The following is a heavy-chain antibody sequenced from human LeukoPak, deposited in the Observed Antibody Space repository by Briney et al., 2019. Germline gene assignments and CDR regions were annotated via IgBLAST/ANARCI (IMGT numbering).Heavy chain of an antibody. CDR2: IYYSGST. CDR3: ARDVGIVGASSWFDP. D-gene: IGHD1-26*01. J-gene: IGHJ5*02. V-gene: IGHV4-59*01. Sequence: PSETLSLTCTVSGGSISSYYWSWIRQPPGKGLEWIGYIYYSGSTNYNPSLKSRVTISVDTSKNQFFLKLSSVTAADTAVYYCARDVGIVGASSWFDPWGQGTLVTVSS. CDR1: GGSISSYY.